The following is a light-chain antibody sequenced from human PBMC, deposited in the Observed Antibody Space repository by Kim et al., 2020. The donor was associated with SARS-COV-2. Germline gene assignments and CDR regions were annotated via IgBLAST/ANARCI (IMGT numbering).Light chain of an antibody. Sequence: QSVLTQPPSASGTPGQRVTISCSGSSSNFGSNYVYWYQQLPGTAPKLIIYRNNQRPSGVPDRFSGSKSGTSASLAISGLRSEDEADYYCAAWDDSLRGVFGGGTQLTVL. CDR2: RNN. V-gene: IGLV1-47*01. CDR1: SSNFGSNY. J-gene: IGLJ2*01. CDR3: AAWDDSLRGV.